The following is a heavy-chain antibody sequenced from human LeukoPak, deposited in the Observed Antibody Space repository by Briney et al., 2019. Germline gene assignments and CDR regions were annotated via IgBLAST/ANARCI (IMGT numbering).Heavy chain of an antibody. CDR1: GFTFDDYA. V-gene: IGHV3-9*01. CDR2: ISWNSGSI. Sequence: SLRLSCAGSGFTFDDYAMHWVRHAPGKGLERVSGISWNSGSIGYADSVKGRFTISRDNAKNSLYLQMNSLRAEDTALYYCAKAGRQQLVLDYWGQGTLVTVSS. J-gene: IGHJ4*02. CDR3: AKAGRQQLVLDY. D-gene: IGHD6-13*01.